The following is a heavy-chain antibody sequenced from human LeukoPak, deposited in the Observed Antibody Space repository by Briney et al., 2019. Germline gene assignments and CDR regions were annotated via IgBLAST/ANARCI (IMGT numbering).Heavy chain of an antibody. J-gene: IGHJ6*02. CDR1: GGSFSGYY. Sequence: SETLSLTCAVYGGSFSGYYWSWIRQPPGKGLEWIGEINHSGSTNYNPSLKSRVTISVDTSKNQFSLKLSSVTAADTAVYYCARAVAGYYYYYGMDVWGQGTTATVSS. V-gene: IGHV4-34*01. CDR3: ARAVAGYYYYYGMDV. D-gene: IGHD6-19*01. CDR2: INHSGST.